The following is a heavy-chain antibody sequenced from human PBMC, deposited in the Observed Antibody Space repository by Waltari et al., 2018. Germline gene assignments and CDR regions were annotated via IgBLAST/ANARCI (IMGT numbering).Heavy chain of an antibody. CDR2: TRVDEREK. CDR1: GLTFQIHN. J-gene: IGHJ3*01. V-gene: IGHV3-30*02. Sequence: ELVESGGGVVQTGESLRLSCAASGLTFQIHNIPWIRQAPGRGRGWGACTRVDEREKKYADSVKGRVTISRDNSKNVLYLEMHSLRPDDTAVYYCAREGLRPGTEDYRGNGAYDFWGRGTKVTVSS. D-gene: IGHD4-4*01. CDR3: AREGLRPGTEDYRGNGAYDF.